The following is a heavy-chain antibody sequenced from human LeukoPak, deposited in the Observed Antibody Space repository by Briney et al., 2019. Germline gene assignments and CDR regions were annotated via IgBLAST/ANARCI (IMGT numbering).Heavy chain of an antibody. CDR2: IYHSGST. Sequence: SETLSLTCTVSGYSISSGYYWGWIRQPPGKGLEWIGSIYHSGSTYYNPSLKSRVTISVDTPKNQFSLKLSSVTAADTAVYYCARGGFPFDYWGQGTLVTVSS. V-gene: IGHV4-38-2*02. CDR1: GYSISSGYY. CDR3: ARGGFPFDY. J-gene: IGHJ4*02. D-gene: IGHD5-12*01.